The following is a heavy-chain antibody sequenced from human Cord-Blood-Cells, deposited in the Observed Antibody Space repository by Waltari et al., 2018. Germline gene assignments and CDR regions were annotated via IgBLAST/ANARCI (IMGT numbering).Heavy chain of an antibody. V-gene: IGHV1-18*01. D-gene: IGHD5-18*01. CDR3: AREEGVDTAMVTFDY. J-gene: IGHJ4*02. CDR2: NRAYHGNT. CDR1: GYTFTSYG. Sequence: QVQLVQSGAEVKKPGASVKVSCKASGYTFTSYGISWVRKAPGQGLEWMGWNRAYHGNTNYAQKLQSRVTRTTDTSTSTAYMELRSLRSDDTAVYYCAREEGVDTAMVTFDYWGQGTLVTVSS.